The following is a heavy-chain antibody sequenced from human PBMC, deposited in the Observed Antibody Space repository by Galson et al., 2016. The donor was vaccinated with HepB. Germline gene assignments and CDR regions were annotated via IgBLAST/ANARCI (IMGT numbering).Heavy chain of an antibody. D-gene: IGHD3-10*01. J-gene: IGHJ6*02. V-gene: IGHV4-39*07. CDR3: ARDVRLLSEYVDYYGMDV. CDR1: GGSISSRDSY. Sequence: SETLSLTCTVSGGSISSRDSYWGWLRQPPGKGLEWIGTVYYSGSTFFTPSLKSRVTISIDKSTNQLSLKLSSVTAADTAIYYCARDVRLLSEYVDYYGMDVWGQGTTVIVSS. CDR2: VYYSGST.